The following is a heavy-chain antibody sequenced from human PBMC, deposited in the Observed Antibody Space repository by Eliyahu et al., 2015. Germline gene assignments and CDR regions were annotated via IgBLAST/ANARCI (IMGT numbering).Heavy chain of an antibody. Sequence: QVQLVQSGAEVKKPGASVKVSCKATGXTFTSYXMHWVRQAPGQGLEWMGIINPSGGSISYAQKFQDRVTMTRDTSTSTVYMELSSLRSEDTAFYYCARGSPLWRVDYWGQGTLVTVSS. V-gene: IGHV1-46*01. D-gene: IGHD1-26*01. CDR3: ARGSPLWRVDY. CDR1: GXTFTSYX. J-gene: IGHJ4*02. CDR2: INPSGGSI.